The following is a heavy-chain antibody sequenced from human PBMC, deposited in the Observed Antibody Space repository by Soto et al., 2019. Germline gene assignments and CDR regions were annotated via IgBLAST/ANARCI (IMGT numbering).Heavy chain of an antibody. J-gene: IGHJ6*03. CDR1: GGTFSSYT. CDR2: IIPILGIA. V-gene: IGHV1-69*02. CDR3: ASNYCDSFYYYYSIDV. D-gene: IGHD4-17*01. Sequence: SVKVSCKASGGTFSSYTISWGRQAPGQGLEWMGRIIPILGIANYAQKFQGRVTITADKSTSTAYMELSSLRSEDTAVYYCASNYCDSFYYYYSIDVWSKRNTVTV.